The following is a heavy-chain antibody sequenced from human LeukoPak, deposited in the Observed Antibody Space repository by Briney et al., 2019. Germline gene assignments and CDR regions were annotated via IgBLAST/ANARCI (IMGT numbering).Heavy chain of an antibody. J-gene: IGHJ1*01. V-gene: IGHV1-18*01. CDR1: GYTFSSYG. Sequence: ASVKVSCKTSGYTFSSYGISWVRQAPGQGLEWMAWISAYNGNTNYAQKLQGRVTMTTDTSTSTAYMELRSLRSDDTAVYYCAVLSSSWPEYFQHWGQGTLVTVSS. CDR2: ISAYNGNT. D-gene: IGHD6-13*01. CDR3: AVLSSSWPEYFQH.